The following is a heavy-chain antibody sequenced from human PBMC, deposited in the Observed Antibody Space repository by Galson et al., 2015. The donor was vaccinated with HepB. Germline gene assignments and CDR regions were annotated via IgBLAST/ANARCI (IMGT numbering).Heavy chain of an antibody. Sequence: SLRLSCAASGFTFSSYSMNWVRQAPGKGLEWVSSIRSSSSYIYYADSVKGRFTISRDNAQSSLYLQMNSLRAEDTAVYYGAREISGWYPAGGFWGQGTLVTVSS. CDR2: IRSSSSYI. CDR3: AREISGWYPAGGF. V-gene: IGHV3-21*01. CDR1: GFTFSSYS. J-gene: IGHJ4*02. D-gene: IGHD6-19*01.